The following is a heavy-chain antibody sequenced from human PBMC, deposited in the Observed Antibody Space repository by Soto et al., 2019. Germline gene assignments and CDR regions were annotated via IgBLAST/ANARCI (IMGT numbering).Heavy chain of an antibody. CDR2: IHYSGRT. CDR3: VRVGLGIGNHFYS. J-gene: IGHJ4*02. V-gene: IGHV4-59*12. D-gene: IGHD6-19*01. CDR1: NGSISGFY. Sequence: SETLSLTCSVSNGSISGFYWTWIRQPPGKILEWIGYIHYSGRTDYNPSLTSRATMSVDTSKNQFSLNLKSITAADTAVYYCVRVGLGIGNHFYSGGRGTLGT.